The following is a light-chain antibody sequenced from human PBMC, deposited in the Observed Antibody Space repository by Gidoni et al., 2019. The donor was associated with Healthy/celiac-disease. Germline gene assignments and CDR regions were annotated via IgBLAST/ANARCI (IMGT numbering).Light chain of an antibody. CDR1: QGIRTD. V-gene: IGKV1-6*02. J-gene: IGKJ2*01. CDR2: AAS. Sequence: AIQKTQDPSSLSAAVGDRVTMTCRASQGIRTDLGWYQQKPGKAPKLLIYAASTLQGGVPSRFSGSGSGTAFTLTISCLQPDDFATYYCLQDYDYPYTFGQGTKLEIK. CDR3: LQDYDYPYT.